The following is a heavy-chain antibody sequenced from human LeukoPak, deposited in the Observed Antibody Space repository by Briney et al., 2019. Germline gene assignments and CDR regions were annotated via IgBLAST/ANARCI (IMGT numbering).Heavy chain of an antibody. CDR2: IYYSGST. CDR3: ARKHSYYDSGGYFDY. Sequence: SXVRQXXGKGLEWIGYIYYSGSTYYNPSLKSRVTISVDTSKNQFSLKLSSVTAADTAVYYCARKHSYYDSGGYFDYWGQGTLVTVS. J-gene: IGHJ4*02. D-gene: IGHD3-22*01. V-gene: IGHV4-31*02.